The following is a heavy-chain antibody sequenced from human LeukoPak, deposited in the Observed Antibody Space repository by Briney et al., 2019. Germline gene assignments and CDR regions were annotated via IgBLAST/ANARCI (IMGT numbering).Heavy chain of an antibody. V-gene: IGHV4-39*02. CDR3: VRVSGSFYNVAY. J-gene: IGHJ4*02. CDR2: IHYSGST. D-gene: IGHD1-26*01. Sequence: SETLPLTSTFAGGSISSSIYYWGWIRQPPGKGLERIGSIHYSGSTFYNPSLKSRVTISVDTSRNQYSLKLTSVTATDTAVYYCVRVSGSFYNVAYWGQGTLVTVSS. CDR1: GGSISSSIYY.